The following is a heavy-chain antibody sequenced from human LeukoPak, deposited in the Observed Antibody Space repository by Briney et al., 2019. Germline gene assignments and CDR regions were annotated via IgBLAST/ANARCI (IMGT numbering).Heavy chain of an antibody. CDR2: ISDSGDIT. V-gene: IGHV3-23*01. CDR3: SKDRAGYSGARGFDY. J-gene: IGHJ4*02. Sequence: PGGSLRLSCAASGFTFSSYAMSWVRQAPGKGLECVSRISDSGDITYYADSVKGRFTISRDNSKNTLYLQMNSLRAEDTAVYYCSKDRAGYSGARGFDYWGQGTLVTVSS. CDR1: GFTFSSYA. D-gene: IGHD5-12*01.